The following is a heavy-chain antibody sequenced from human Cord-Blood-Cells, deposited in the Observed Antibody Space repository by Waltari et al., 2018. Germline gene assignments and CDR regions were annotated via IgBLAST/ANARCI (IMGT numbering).Heavy chain of an antibody. D-gene: IGHD3-16*01. CDR2: ISYDGSNK. Sequence: QVQLVESGGGVVQPGRSLRPSCAASGFTFSSYAMHWVRQAPGKGLEWVAVISYDGSNKYYADSVKGRFTISRDNSKNTLYLQMNSLRAEDTAVYYCAREVASVGAFDYWGQGTLVTVSS. V-gene: IGHV3-30*04. J-gene: IGHJ4*02. CDR1: GFTFSSYA. CDR3: AREVASVGAFDY.